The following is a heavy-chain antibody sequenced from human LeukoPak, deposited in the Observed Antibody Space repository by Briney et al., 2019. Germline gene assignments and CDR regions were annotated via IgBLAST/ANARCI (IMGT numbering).Heavy chain of an antibody. CDR1: GDSISNYY. CDR2: IHASGST. J-gene: IGHJ4*02. CDR3: ARDPFRSSYDY. V-gene: IGHV4-4*07. Sequence: SETLSLTCTVSGDSISNYYWSWIRQPAGKALEWIGRIHASGSTSYKPSLKSRVAMSIDTSKNHFSLKLTSVTAADTAVYYCARDPFRSSYDYWGQGILVTVSS. D-gene: IGHD2-2*01.